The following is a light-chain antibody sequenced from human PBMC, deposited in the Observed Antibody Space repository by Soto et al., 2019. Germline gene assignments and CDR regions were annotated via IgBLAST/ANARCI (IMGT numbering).Light chain of an antibody. CDR2: VAS. Sequence: DIQITHSPSCVSASVVDIVKIICRASQSISTYLYWYQQKPGKAPKLLILVASTLRSGVPSRFSGSGSGTDFTLTISSLQPEDFATYYCQQSYSNTQKFGPGTKVDIK. J-gene: IGKJ1*01. CDR3: QQSYSNTQK. V-gene: IGKV1-39*01. CDR1: QSISTY.